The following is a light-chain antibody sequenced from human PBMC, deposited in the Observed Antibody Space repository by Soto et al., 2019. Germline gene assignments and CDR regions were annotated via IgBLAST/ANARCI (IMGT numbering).Light chain of an antibody. CDR1: QRDFSST. CDR3: QQYGSSPWT. CDR2: LAS. V-gene: IGKV3-20*01. J-gene: IGKJ1*01. Sequence: EIVLTQSPGTLSLSPGERATLSCRASQRDFSSTLAWYQQKLGQAPRLLIYLASSRAAGIPDRFSGSGCGTDFALTISRLEPEDFAVYYGQQYGSSPWTFGQGTKVEVK.